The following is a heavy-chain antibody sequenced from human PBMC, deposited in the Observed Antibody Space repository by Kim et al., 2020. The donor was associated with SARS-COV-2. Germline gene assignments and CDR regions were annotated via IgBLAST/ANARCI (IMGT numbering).Heavy chain of an antibody. D-gene: IGHD6-6*01. Sequence: GGSLRLSCAASGFTFSSYGMHWVRQAPGKGLEWVAVIAYDGSNKYYADSVKGRFTISRDNSKNTLYLQMNSLRAEDTAVYYCAKAQWIAARPGGFNYFDYWGQGTLVTVSS. CDR2: IAYDGSNK. CDR3: AKAQWIAARPGGFNYFDY. J-gene: IGHJ4*02. CDR1: GFTFSSYG. V-gene: IGHV3-30*18.